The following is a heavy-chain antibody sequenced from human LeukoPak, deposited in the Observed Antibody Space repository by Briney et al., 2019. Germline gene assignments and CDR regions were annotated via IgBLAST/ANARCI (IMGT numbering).Heavy chain of an antibody. D-gene: IGHD3-22*01. CDR1: GFTVSSNY. CDR3: GRETYYYDRSGYYIAY. Sequence: GGSLRLSCAASGFTVSSNYMSWVRQAPGKGLEWVSVIDSGGSTYYADSVKGRFTISRDNSKNTLYLQMNSLRAEDTAVYYCGRETYYYDRSGYYIAYWGQGTLVTVSS. V-gene: IGHV3-66*01. J-gene: IGHJ4*02. CDR2: IDSGGST.